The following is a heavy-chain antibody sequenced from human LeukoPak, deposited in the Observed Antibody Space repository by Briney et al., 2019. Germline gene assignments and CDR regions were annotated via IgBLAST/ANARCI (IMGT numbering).Heavy chain of an antibody. CDR1: GGSISSYY. CDR3: ARGYCSGGSCYSPKNYGMDV. Sequence: PSETLSLTCTVSGGSISSYYWSWIRQPAGKGLEWIGRIYTSGSTNYNPSLKSRVTMSVDTSKNQFSLKLSSVTAADTAVYYCARGYCSGGSCYSPKNYGMDVWGQGTTVTVSS. D-gene: IGHD2-15*01. CDR2: IYTSGST. J-gene: IGHJ6*02. V-gene: IGHV4-4*07.